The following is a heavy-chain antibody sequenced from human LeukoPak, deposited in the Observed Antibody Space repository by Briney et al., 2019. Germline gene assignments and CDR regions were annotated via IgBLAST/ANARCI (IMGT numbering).Heavy chain of an antibody. CDR1: GYTLTELS. V-gene: IGHV1-24*01. CDR3: ATGADDYSNYPSGWDFDY. J-gene: IGHJ4*02. D-gene: IGHD4-11*01. Sequence: GASVKVSCKVSGYTLTELSMHWVRQAPGKGLEWMGGFDPEDGETIYAQKFQGRVIMTEDTSTDTAYMELSSLRSEDTAVYYCATGADDYSNYPSGWDFDYWGQGTLVTVSS. CDR2: FDPEDGET.